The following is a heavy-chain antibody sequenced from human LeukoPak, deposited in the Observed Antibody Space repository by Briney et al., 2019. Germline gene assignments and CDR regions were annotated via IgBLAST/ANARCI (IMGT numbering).Heavy chain of an antibody. V-gene: IGHV3-74*01. CDR1: GFTVSSNY. D-gene: IGHD2-2*01. CDR2: INSDGSST. CDR3: TRAYQQHLINWFDP. J-gene: IGHJ5*02. Sequence: GGSLRLSCAASGFTVSSNYMSWVRQAPGKGLVWVARINSDGSSTSYADSVKGRFTISRDNAKNTLYLQMNSLRADDTAEYYCTRAYQQHLINWFDPWGQGTLVTVSS.